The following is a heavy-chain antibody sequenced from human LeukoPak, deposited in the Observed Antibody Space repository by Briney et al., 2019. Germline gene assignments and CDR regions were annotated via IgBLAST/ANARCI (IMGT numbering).Heavy chain of an antibody. J-gene: IGHJ5*02. CDR3: AKPTLRYCSGGSCYWFDT. CDR2: ISGSGGST. V-gene: IGHV3-23*01. D-gene: IGHD2-15*01. CDR1: GFTFSSYA. Sequence: GGSLRLSCAASGFTFSSYAMSWVRQAPGKGLEWVSAISGSGGSTYYADSVKGRFTISRDNSKNTLYLQMNSLRAEDTAVYYCAKPTLRYCSGGSCYWFDTWGQGTLVTVSS.